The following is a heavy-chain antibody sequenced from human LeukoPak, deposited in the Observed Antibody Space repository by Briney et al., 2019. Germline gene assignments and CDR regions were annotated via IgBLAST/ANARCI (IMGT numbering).Heavy chain of an antibody. V-gene: IGHV3-21*01. CDR1: GFTFSNYN. CDR2: ISSSSYI. D-gene: IGHD3-10*01. CDR3: ATGSYYFDF. Sequence: GGSLRLSCAASGFTFSNYNLNWVRQAPGKGLEWVSYISSSSYIYYTDSVKGRFTISRDNAKNSLYLQMNSLRAEDTAVYYCATGSYYFDFWGQGTLVTVSS. J-gene: IGHJ4*02.